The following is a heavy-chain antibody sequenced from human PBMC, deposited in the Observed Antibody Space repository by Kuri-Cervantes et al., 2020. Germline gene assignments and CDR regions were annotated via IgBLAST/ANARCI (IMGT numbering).Heavy chain of an antibody. V-gene: IGHV4-34*01. CDR2: INHSGST. CDR3: ARDPAGSATLYGMDV. Sequence: ESLKISCAVYGESFSDYYWSWIRQPPGKGLEWIGEINHSGSTNYSPSLKSRVTISVDTSKNQFSLKLSSVTATDTAVYYCARDPAGSATLYGMDVWGQGTTVTVSS. J-gene: IGHJ6*02. CDR1: GESFSDYY.